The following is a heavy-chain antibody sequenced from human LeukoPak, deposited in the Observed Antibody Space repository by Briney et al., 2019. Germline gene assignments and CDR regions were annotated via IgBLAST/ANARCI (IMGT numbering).Heavy chain of an antibody. V-gene: IGHV3-23*01. CDR3: AKDPTYYYDSSGYYGDY. J-gene: IGHJ4*02. CDR2: ISGRGGST. CDR1: GFAFSSYA. D-gene: IGHD3-22*01. Sequence: PGGSLRLSCAASGFAFSSYAMSWVRQAPGKGLEWVSAISGRGGSTYYADSVKGRFTISRDNSKNTLYLQMNSLRAEDTAVYYCAKDPTYYYDSSGYYGDYWGQGTLVTVSS.